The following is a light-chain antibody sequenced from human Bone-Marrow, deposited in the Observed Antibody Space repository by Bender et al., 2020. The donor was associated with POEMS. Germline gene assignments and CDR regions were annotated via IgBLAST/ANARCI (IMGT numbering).Light chain of an antibody. V-gene: IGLV2-11*01. Sequence: QSVLTQPRSVSESPGQSVTISCTGTSNDVGEYNSVSWFQQYPGKAPKMMIYDVSSRPSGVPDRFSGSKSGNTASLTVTGLQVEDEADYYCSSYAGTFTWVFGGGTRLTVL. J-gene: IGLJ3*02. CDR2: DVS. CDR1: SNDVGEYNS. CDR3: SSYAGTFTWV.